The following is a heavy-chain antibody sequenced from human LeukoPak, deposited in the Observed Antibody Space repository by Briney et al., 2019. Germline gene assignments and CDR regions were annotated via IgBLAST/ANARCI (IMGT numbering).Heavy chain of an antibody. J-gene: IGHJ4*02. CDR3: ATLDSYYDNSGRPLIPD. CDR1: GYTLTDFA. V-gene: IGHV1-24*01. Sequence: ASVKVSCNISGYTLTDFAMHWVRQAPGKGLEWMGGFNREDDEPIYAPHFRGRVTVTEDTSTDTAYMELSSLRSEDTAVYYCATLDSYYDNSGRPLIPDWGQGTLVTVSS. CDR2: FNREDDEP. D-gene: IGHD3-22*01.